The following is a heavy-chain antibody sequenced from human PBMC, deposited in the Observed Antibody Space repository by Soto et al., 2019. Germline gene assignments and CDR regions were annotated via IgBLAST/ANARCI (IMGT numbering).Heavy chain of an antibody. Sequence: EVQLVESGGGLVQPGGSLRLSCAASGFTISGNWMHWVRRAPGKGLVWVSRINSDGSSTTYADSVKGRFTISRDNAKNTLYLQMNSLRAEVTAVYYCASHSSSWYAPLDYWGQGTLVTVSS. CDR3: ASHSSSWYAPLDY. D-gene: IGHD6-13*01. CDR2: INSDGSST. V-gene: IGHV3-74*01. CDR1: GFTISGNW. J-gene: IGHJ4*02.